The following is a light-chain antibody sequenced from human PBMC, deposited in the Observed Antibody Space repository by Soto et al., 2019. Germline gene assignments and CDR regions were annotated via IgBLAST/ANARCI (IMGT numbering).Light chain of an antibody. CDR2: EAS. J-gene: IGKJ5*01. Sequence: FVLTQSPGTLSLSPGERATFSCRAIQSVRGNYIAWYQQKPGQAPRVLIFEASKRATGTPDRFSGSGSGTDFTLTISRLEPEDFAVYYCQQYGTSPRITFGQGTRLE. CDR1: QSVRGNY. V-gene: IGKV3-20*01. CDR3: QQYGTSPRIT.